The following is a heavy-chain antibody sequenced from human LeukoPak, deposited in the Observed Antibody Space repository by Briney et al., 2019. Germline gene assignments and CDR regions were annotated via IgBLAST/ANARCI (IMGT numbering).Heavy chain of an antibody. Sequence: SETLSLTCTVSGGSISGGGYYWSWIRQPPGKGLEWFAYIYHSGSTYYNPSLKSRVTISVDRSKNQFSLKLSSVTAADTAVYYCARYGRAGYDFWSGYAFDYWGQGTLVTVSS. V-gene: IGHV4-30-2*01. CDR1: GGSISGGGYY. CDR2: IYHSGST. D-gene: IGHD3-3*01. CDR3: ARYGRAGYDFWSGYAFDY. J-gene: IGHJ4*02.